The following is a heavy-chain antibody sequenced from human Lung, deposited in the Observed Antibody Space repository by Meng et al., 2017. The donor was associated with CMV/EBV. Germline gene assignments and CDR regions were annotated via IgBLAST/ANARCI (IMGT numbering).Heavy chain of an antibody. CDR2: IYHSGST. V-gene: IGHV4-38-2*02. CDR1: GYSISSGYY. CDR3: ARARFDY. Sequence: SETLSLTCTVSGYSISSGYYWGWVRQPPGKGLEWIGSIYHSGSTYYNPSLKSRVTISVDTSKNQFSLKLSSVTAADTAVYYCARARFDYWGQGTTVTVTS. J-gene: IGHJ4*03.